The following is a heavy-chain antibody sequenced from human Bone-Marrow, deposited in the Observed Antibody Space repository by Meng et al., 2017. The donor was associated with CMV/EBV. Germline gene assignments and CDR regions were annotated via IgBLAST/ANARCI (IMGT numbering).Heavy chain of an antibody. J-gene: IGHJ4*02. D-gene: IGHD1-14*01. CDR1: GFTFSSYA. CDR3: ARDSHKFRQDHSGLHY. Sequence: GESLKISCAASGFTFSSYAMHWVRQAPGKGLEWVAVISYDGSNKYYADAVQGRFTISRDNSKNTLYLQMNSLRAEDTAVYYCARDSHKFRQDHSGLHYWGQGTLVTVSS. V-gene: IGHV3-30-3*01. CDR2: ISYDGSNK.